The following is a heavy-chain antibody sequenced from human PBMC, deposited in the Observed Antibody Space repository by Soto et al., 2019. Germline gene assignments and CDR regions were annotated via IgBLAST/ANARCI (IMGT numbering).Heavy chain of an antibody. CDR1: GFTFNIYA. CDR2: IGGGDDDT. J-gene: IGHJ3*02. CDR3: AKDRTDHSPVRDSFDI. V-gene: IGHV3-23*01. Sequence: PGGSLRRSCAASGFTFNIYAMSWVRQAPGKGPEWVSSIGGGDDDTYYADSMKGRFTISRDNSKNTLFLQMNSLRAENTAIHYCAKDRTDHSPVRDSFDIWYQGTMLTVS. D-gene: IGHD6-13*01.